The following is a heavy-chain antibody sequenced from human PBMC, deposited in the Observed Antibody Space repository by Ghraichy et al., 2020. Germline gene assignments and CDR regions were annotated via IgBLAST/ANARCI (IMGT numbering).Heavy chain of an antibody. Sequence: SGPTLVKPTQTLTLTCTFSGFSLSTSGVGVGWIRQPPGKALEWLALIYWDDEKRYSPYLKSRLTITKDNSKNQVVLTMTNMDPVDTGTYYCAHRLHRSFDFWNIRSKGNNWFDPWGQGTLVTVSS. D-gene: IGHD3-3*01. CDR1: GFSLSTSGVG. CDR3: AHRLHRSFDFWNIRSKGNNWFDP. CDR2: IYWDDEK. V-gene: IGHV2-5*02. J-gene: IGHJ5*02.